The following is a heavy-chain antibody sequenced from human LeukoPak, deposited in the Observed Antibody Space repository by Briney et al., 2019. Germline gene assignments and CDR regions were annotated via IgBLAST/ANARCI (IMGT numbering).Heavy chain of an antibody. CDR3: ARGKMAWRRGYYGSGSYYHKNNYYYYGMDV. J-gene: IGHJ6*02. CDR2: INHSGST. D-gene: IGHD3-10*01. V-gene: IGHV4-34*01. CDR1: GGSFSGYY. Sequence: SETLSLTCAVYGGSFSGYYWSWIRQPPGKGLEWIGEINHSGSTNYNPSLKSRVTISVDTSKNQFSLKLSSVTAADTAVYYCARGKMAWRRGYYGSGSYYHKNNYYYYGMDVWGQGTTVTVSS.